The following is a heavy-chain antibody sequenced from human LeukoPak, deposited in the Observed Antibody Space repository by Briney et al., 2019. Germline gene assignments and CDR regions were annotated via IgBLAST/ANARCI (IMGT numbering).Heavy chain of an antibody. J-gene: IGHJ6*03. D-gene: IGHD3-3*01. CDR1: GDSISGGGYS. CDR3: ARARRITIFGVVSYYYYYMDV. CDR2: ISYSGTT. V-gene: IGHV4-30-4*07. Sequence: PSQTLSLTCGVSGDSISGGGYSWSWIRQPPGKGLEWMGHISYSGTTYYNPSLKSRLTISADTSNTHFSLRLSSVTAADTAVYYCARARRITIFGVVSYYYYYMDVWGKGTTVTVSS.